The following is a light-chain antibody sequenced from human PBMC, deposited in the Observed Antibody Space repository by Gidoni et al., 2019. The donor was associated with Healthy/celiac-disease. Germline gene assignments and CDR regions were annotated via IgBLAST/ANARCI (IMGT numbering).Light chain of an antibody. J-gene: IGKJ3*01. CDR3: QQSYSTPFT. CDR2: AAS. V-gene: IGKV1-39*01. Sequence: DIQTTQSPSSLSASVGDIVTITCRASQSISSYLKWYQQKPGNAPKLMIYAASSLQSGFPSRFSGSGSGTDFTLTISSLQPEDFATYYCQQSYSTPFTFGPXTKVDIK. CDR1: QSISSY.